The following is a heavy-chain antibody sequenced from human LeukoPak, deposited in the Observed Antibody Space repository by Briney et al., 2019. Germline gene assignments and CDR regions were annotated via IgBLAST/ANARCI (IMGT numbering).Heavy chain of an antibody. Sequence: PGGSLRLSCAASGFTFSSYSMNWVRQAPGKGLEWVSSISSSSSYIYYADSVKGRFTISRDSAKNSLYLQMNSLRAEDTAVYYCARALGGSTGAFDIWGQGTMVTVSS. J-gene: IGHJ3*02. V-gene: IGHV3-21*01. CDR1: GFTFSSYS. CDR3: ARALGGSTGAFDI. D-gene: IGHD3-16*01. CDR2: ISSSSSYI.